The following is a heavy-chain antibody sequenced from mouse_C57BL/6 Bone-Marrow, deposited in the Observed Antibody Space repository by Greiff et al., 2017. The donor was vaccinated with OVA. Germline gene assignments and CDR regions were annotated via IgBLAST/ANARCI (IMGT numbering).Heavy chain of an antibody. Sequence: QVQLQQSGPGLVQPSQSLSITCTVSGFSLTSYGVHWVRQSPGKGLEWLGVIWRGGSTDYNAAFMSRLSITKDNSKSQVFFKMNSLQADDTAIYYCAKNLDYDYYGSTWYFDVWGTGTTVTVSS. D-gene: IGHD1-1*01. CDR1: GFSLTSYG. V-gene: IGHV2-5*01. CDR2: IWRGGST. J-gene: IGHJ1*03. CDR3: AKNLDYDYYGSTWYFDV.